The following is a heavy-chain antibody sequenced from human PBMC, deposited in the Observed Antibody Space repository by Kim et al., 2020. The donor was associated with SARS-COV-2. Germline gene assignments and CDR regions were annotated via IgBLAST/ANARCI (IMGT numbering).Heavy chain of an antibody. CDR3: AQTRWDNSGYDFGESGWFDP. CDR1: GYTFTSYG. D-gene: IGHD5-12*01. Sequence: ASVKVSCKASGYTFTSYGISWVRQAPGQGLEWMGWISAYNGNTNYAQKLQGRVTMTTDTSTSTAYMELRSLRSDDTAVYYCAQTRWDNSGYDFGESGWFDPWGQGTLVTVSS. CDR2: ISAYNGNT. J-gene: IGHJ5*02. V-gene: IGHV1-18*01.